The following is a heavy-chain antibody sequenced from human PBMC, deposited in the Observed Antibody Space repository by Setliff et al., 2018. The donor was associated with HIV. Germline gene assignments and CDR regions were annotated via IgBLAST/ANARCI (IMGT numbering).Heavy chain of an antibody. D-gene: IGHD6-19*01. CDR2: IWFDGSKK. Sequence: GGSLRLSCAASAFAFSNYGMYWVRQAPGKGLEWVAVIWFDGSKKYYTDSVKGRFTISRDNSKNTLYLQMNSLRAEDTAVYYCARDRIRGWTPFDYWGQGTLVTVSS. V-gene: IGHV3-33*07. J-gene: IGHJ4*02. CDR1: AFAFSNYG. CDR3: ARDRIRGWTPFDY.